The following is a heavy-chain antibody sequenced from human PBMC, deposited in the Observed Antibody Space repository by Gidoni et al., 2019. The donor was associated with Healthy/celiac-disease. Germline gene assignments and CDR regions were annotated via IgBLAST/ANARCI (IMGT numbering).Heavy chain of an antibody. D-gene: IGHD3-3*01. Sequence: EVQLVESGGGLVQPGGSLRLSCAASGFTFSSYEMNWVRQAPGKGLEWVSYISSSGSTIYYADSVKGRFTISRDNAKNSLYLQMNSLRAEDTAVYYCARGITIFGGVDYWGQGTLVTVSS. J-gene: IGHJ4*02. CDR2: ISSSGSTI. CDR3: ARGITIFGGVDY. CDR1: GFTFSSYE. V-gene: IGHV3-48*03.